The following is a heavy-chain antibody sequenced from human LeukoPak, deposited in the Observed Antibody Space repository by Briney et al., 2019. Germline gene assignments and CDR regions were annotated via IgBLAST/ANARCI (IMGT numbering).Heavy chain of an antibody. CDR3: AREVLRFLEWSHDAFDI. CDR1: GYTFTSYY. D-gene: IGHD3-3*01. CDR2: INPSGGST. V-gene: IGHV1-46*01. Sequence: ASVKVPCKASGYTFTSYYMHWVRQAPGQGLEWMGIINPSGGSTSYAQKFQGRVTMTRDTSTSTVYMELSSLRSEDTAVYYCAREVLRFLEWSHDAFDIWGQGTTVTVSS. J-gene: IGHJ3*02.